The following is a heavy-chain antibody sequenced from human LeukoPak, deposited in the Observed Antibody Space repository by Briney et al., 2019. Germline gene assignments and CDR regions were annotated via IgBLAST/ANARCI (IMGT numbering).Heavy chain of an antibody. D-gene: IGHD6-19*01. J-gene: IGHJ4*02. Sequence: SSETPSLTCTVSGYSISSGYYWGWIRQPPGKGLEWIGSIYHSGSTYYNPSLKSRVTISVGTSKNQFSLKLSSVTAADTAVYYCARFVAVAGMGSLDYWGQGTLVTVSS. CDR2: IYHSGST. CDR3: ARFVAVAGMGSLDY. CDR1: GYSISSGYY. V-gene: IGHV4-38-2*02.